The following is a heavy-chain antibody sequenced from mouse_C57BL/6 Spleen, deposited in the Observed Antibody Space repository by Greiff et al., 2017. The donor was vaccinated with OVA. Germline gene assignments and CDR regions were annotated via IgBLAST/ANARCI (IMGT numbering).Heavy chain of an antibody. CDR1: GFTFSDAW. V-gene: IGHV6-6*01. J-gene: IGHJ3*01. CDR2: IRNKASNHAT. D-gene: IGHD2-5*01. CDR3: TMGSNPFAY. Sequence: DVKLVESGGGLVHPGGSMKLSCAASGFTFSDAWMDWVRQSPEKGLEWVADIRNKASNHATYYAESVKGRFTISRDDSNRSVYLQMNSLRAEDTGIYYCTMGSNPFAYWGQGTLVTVSA.